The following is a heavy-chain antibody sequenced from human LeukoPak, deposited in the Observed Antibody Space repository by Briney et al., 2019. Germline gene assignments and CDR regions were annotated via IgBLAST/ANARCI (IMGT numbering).Heavy chain of an antibody. CDR1: GGSFSGYY. J-gene: IGHJ4*02. Sequence: SETLSLTCAVYGGSFSGYYWSWIRQPPGKGLEWIGEINHSGSTNYNPSLKSRVTISVDTSKNQFSLKLSSVTAADTAVYYCARGRGVMLGYFDYWGQGTLVTVSS. D-gene: IGHD3-16*01. CDR2: INHSGST. CDR3: ARGRGVMLGYFDY. V-gene: IGHV4-34*01.